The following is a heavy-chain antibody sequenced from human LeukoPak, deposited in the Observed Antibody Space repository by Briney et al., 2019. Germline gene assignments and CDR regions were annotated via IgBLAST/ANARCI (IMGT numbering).Heavy chain of an antibody. Sequence: PGGSLRLSCEASGFTFSDFAMSWVRQAPGKGLEWVSAISGNGDNTYYADSVKGRFTISRDNSKNTLYLQMNSLRAEDTALYYCVVADGLDYWGQGTLVTVSS. J-gene: IGHJ4*02. CDR3: VVADGLDY. CDR2: ISGNGDNT. CDR1: GFTFSDFA. D-gene: IGHD6-19*01. V-gene: IGHV3-23*01.